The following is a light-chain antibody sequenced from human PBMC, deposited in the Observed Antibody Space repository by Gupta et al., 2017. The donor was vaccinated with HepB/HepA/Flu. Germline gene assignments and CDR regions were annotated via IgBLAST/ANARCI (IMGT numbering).Light chain of an antibody. J-gene: IGKJ4*01. Sequence: VIIQSLSSLPVSLAGGTSNSCQPSQSVFANTNKKNYLAWYQQRPGQPPRLVISWSSTRASGVPDRFSGSGSGTDFTLTISSLQPEDVAVYYCQQYVSSPLTFGGGTKVEIK. CDR1: QSVFANTNKKNY. CDR3: QQYVSSPLT. V-gene: IGKV4-1*01. CDR2: WSS.